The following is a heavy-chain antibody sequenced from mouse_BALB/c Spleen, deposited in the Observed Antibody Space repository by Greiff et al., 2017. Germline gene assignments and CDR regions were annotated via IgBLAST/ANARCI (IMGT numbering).Heavy chain of an antibody. CDR3: TTYGNYAMDY. Sequence: LQQPGSELVRPGASVKLSCKASGYTFTSYWMHWVKQRPGQGLEWIGNIYPGSGSTNYDEKFKSKATLTVDTSSSTAYMQLSSLTSEDSAVYYCTTYGNYAMDYWGQGTSVTVSS. CDR1: GYTFTSYW. J-gene: IGHJ4*01. V-gene: IGHV1S22*01. CDR2: IYPGSGST. D-gene: IGHD2-1*01.